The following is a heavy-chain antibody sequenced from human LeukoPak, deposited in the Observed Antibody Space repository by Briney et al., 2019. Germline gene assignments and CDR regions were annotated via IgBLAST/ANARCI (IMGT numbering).Heavy chain of an antibody. CDR2: INHSGST. D-gene: IGHD3-10*01. CDR3: ARGRRDERVYGSGRPNWFDP. J-gene: IGHJ5*02. V-gene: IGHV4-34*01. Sequence: SETLSLTCAVYGGSFSGYYWSWIRQPPGKGLEWIGEINHSGSTNYNPSLKSRVTISVDTSKNQFSLKLSFVTAADTAVYYCARGRRDERVYGSGRPNWFDPWGQGTLVTVSS. CDR1: GGSFSGYY.